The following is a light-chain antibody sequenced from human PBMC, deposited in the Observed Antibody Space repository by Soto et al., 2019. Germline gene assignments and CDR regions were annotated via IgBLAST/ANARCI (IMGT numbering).Light chain of an antibody. Sequence: EIVLTQSPTTLSLSPGERDTLSCRASQSVSSYLAWYQQKPGQAPRLLIYDSSNRAAGIPARFSGSASGTDFNFTISSLEPEDFAVYCCQQRSSWPRTFGQGTKVEIK. CDR2: DSS. CDR3: QQRSSWPRT. CDR1: QSVSSY. J-gene: IGKJ1*01. V-gene: IGKV3-11*01.